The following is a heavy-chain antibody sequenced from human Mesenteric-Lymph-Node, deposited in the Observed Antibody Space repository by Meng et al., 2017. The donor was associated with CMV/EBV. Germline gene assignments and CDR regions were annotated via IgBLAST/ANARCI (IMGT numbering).Heavy chain of an antibody. Sequence: GSLRLSCAASGFTFSSYEMNWVRQAPGKGLEWVSYISSSGSTIYYADSVKGRFTISRDNAKNTVYLQMNSLRAEDTAVYFCAKDPQSSGWYNWFDPWGQGTLVTVSS. CDR2: ISSSGSTI. CDR3: AKDPQSSGWYNWFDP. V-gene: IGHV3-48*03. CDR1: GFTFSSYE. D-gene: IGHD6-13*01. J-gene: IGHJ5*02.